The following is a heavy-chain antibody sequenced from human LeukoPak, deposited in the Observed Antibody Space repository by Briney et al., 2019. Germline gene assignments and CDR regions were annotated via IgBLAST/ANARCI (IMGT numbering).Heavy chain of an antibody. D-gene: IGHD3-10*01. V-gene: IGHV4-4*07. CDR2: VYTRGSP. CDR3: GRNQYYGSGTWYFDD. J-gene: IGHJ4*02. Sequence: KTSGTLSLTCTVSGASITIYYWSWIPQPAGEAREWIGHVYTRGSPKYNRSRKSRVTMSVETSKDQAPLKLNSATAAGTAGVYCGRNQYYGSGTWYFDDWGQGALVTVSS. CDR1: GASITIYY.